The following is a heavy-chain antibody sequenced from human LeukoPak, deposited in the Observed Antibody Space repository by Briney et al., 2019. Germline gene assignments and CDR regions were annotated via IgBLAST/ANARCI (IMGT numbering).Heavy chain of an antibody. V-gene: IGHV3-33*01. D-gene: IGHD6-19*01. Sequence: GGSLRLSCAASGFTFSSYGMHWVRRAPGKGLEWVAVIWYDGSNKYYADSVKGRFTISRDNSKNTLYLQMNSLRAEDTAVYYCARENFVAGISFDAFDIWGQGTMVTVSS. CDR1: GFTFSSYG. CDR2: IWYDGSNK. CDR3: ARENFVAGISFDAFDI. J-gene: IGHJ3*02.